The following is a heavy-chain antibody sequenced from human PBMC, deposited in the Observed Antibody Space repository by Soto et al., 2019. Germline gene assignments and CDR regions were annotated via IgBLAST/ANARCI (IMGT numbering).Heavy chain of an antibody. CDR2: ITHFNGNT. CDR1: GYTFTYRY. CDR3: AVTLSHTHAPNPMPL. D-gene: IGHD2-2*01. Sequence: QMQLVQSGAEVKKTGSSVNVSCQASGYTFTYRYLHWVRQAPGQALEWMGWITHFNGNTHHAQNSPDTVTITRDRSMSTAYMQLSSLRSDDTAMYYCAVTLSHTHAPNPMPLWGHGTTVTVSS. V-gene: IGHV1-45*02. J-gene: IGHJ6*02.